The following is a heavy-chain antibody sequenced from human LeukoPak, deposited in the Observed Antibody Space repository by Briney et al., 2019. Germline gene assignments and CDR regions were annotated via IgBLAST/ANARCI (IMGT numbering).Heavy chain of an antibody. J-gene: IGHJ4*02. D-gene: IGHD5/OR15-5a*01. CDR2: ISYDGSNK. CDR1: GFTFSSYA. Sequence: GGSLRLSCAAPGFTFSSYAMHWVRQAPGKGLEWVAVISYDGSNKYYADSVKGRLTISRDNSKNTLYLQMNSLRSEDTAVYYCARGNIVSTITEVDYWGQGTLVTVSS. V-gene: IGHV3-30*04. CDR3: ARGNIVSTITEVDY.